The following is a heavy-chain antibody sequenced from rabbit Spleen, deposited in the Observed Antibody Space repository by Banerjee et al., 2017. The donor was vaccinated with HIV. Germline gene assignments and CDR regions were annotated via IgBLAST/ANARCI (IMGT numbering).Heavy chain of an antibody. CDR3: AREDVGGSVSL. V-gene: IGHV1S7*01. CDR2: IYPITETT. Sequence: QLVESGGGLVKPGESLTLSCKAFGFTISGYWMNWVRQAPGKGLEWIGIIYPITETTYYASWVNGRFTISSDNAQNTVVLQMNSLTAADTATYFCAREDVGGSVSLWGQGTLVTVS. D-gene: IGHD1-1*01. CDR1: GFTISGYW. J-gene: IGHJ6*01.